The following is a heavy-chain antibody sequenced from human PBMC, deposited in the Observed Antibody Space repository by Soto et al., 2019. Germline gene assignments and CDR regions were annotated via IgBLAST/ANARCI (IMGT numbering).Heavy chain of an antibody. CDR1: GYTFTSYD. V-gene: IGHV1-8*01. Sequence: ASVKVSCKASGYTFTSYDINWVRQATGQGLEWMGWMNPNSGNTGYAQKFQGRVTMTRNTSISTAYMELSSLRSDDTAVYYCARGYCSSTSCHHDAFDIWGQGTMVTVSS. CDR2: MNPNSGNT. D-gene: IGHD2-2*01. CDR3: ARGYCSSTSCHHDAFDI. J-gene: IGHJ3*02.